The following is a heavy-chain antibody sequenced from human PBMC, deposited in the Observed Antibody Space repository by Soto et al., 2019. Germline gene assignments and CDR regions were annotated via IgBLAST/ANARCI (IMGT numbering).Heavy chain of an antibody. Sequence: GASVKVSCKASGYTFTGYYMHWVRQAPGQGLEWMGWINPNSGGTNYAQKFQGWVTMTRDTSISTAYMELSRLRSDDTAVYCCARGAVAGPIAYYYYGMDVWGQGTTVTVSS. CDR3: ARGAVAGPIAYYYYGMDV. D-gene: IGHD6-19*01. V-gene: IGHV1-2*04. CDR2: INPNSGGT. CDR1: GYTFTGYY. J-gene: IGHJ6*02.